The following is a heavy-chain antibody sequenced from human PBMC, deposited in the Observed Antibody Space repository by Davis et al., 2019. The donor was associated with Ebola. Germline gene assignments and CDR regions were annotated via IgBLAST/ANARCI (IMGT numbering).Heavy chain of an antibody. CDR2: ISAYNGNT. CDR3: ARDYGWVTTVTTRYYYYGMDV. CDR1: GYTFTSYG. J-gene: IGHJ6*02. V-gene: IGHV1-18*01. Sequence: AASVKVSCKASGYTFTSYGISWVRQAPGQGLEWMGWISAYNGNTNYEQKLQGRVTMTTDTSTSTAYMELRSLRSDDTAVYYCARDYGWVTTVTTRYYYYGMDVWGQGTTVTVSS. D-gene: IGHD4-11*01.